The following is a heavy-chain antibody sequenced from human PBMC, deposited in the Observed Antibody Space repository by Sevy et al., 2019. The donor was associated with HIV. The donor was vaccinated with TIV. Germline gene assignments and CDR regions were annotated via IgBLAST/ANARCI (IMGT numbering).Heavy chain of an antibody. CDR1: GLSFNNYA. D-gene: IGHD3-3*01. V-gene: IGHV3-23*01. CDR2: ISHSGDNT. Sequence: GSLRLSCTSSGLSFNNYALTWVRQAPGKGLEWVSTISHSGDNTNYADSVKGRFIISRDNSENTLYLQMNSLRAEDTALDYCAGRKVGDFWSGSVRGPWAGGPLFDYWGQGTLVTVSS. J-gene: IGHJ4*02. CDR3: AGRKVGDFWSGSVRGPWAGGPLFDY.